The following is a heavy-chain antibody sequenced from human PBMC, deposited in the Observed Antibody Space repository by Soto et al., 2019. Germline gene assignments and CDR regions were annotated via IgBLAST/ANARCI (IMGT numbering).Heavy chain of an antibody. CDR3: ARAPLMGGQQLILLDY. Sequence: SETLSLTCAVSGGSISSSNWWSWVRQPPGKGLEWIGEIYHSGSTNYNPSLKSGVTISVDKSKNQFSLKLSSVTAADPAVYYCARAPLMGGQQLILLDYWGQGTLVTVSS. CDR2: IYHSGST. CDR1: GGSISSSNW. D-gene: IGHD6-13*01. V-gene: IGHV4-4*02. J-gene: IGHJ4*02.